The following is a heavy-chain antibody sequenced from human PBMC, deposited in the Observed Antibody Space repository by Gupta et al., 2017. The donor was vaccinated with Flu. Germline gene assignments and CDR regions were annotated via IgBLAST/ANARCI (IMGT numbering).Heavy chain of an antibody. J-gene: IGHJ4*01. D-gene: IGHD6-6*01. CDR3: ARVGYASSSEPGPLDY. Sequence: NINWVRQAPGKGLEWVAFISSTSDYIYYADAGKGRFAISRDNAKNSLYLEMNGLRAEDTAVYYCARVGYASSSEPGPLDYWGHGTQVTVTS. CDR1: N. V-gene: IGHV3-21*01. CDR2: ISSTSDYI.